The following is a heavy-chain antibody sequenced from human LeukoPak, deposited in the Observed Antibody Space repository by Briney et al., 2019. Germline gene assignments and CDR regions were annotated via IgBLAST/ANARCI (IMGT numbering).Heavy chain of an antibody. D-gene: IGHD6-13*01. V-gene: IGHV4-59*01. Sequence: PSETLSLTCTVSGGSISSYYGSWIRQPPGKGLEWIGYIYYSGSTNYTPSLKSRVTISVDTSKNQFSLKLSSVTAADTAVYYCAREVAAAGLDYWGQGTLVTVSS. CDR3: AREVAAAGLDY. CDR2: IYYSGST. J-gene: IGHJ4*02. CDR1: GGSISSYY.